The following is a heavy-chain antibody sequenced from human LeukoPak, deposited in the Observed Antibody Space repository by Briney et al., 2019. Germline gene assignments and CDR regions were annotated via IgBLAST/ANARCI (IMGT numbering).Heavy chain of an antibody. D-gene: IGHD6-6*01. CDR3: AKQGDSSSSGGWFNP. CDR2: ISFDESNN. Sequence: GGSLRLSCAASGFSFTKYGMHWVCQAPGKGLEWVAVISFDESNNYYADSVKGRFTISRDVSANTLYLHMNSLRPEDTAIYYCAKQGDSSSSGGWFNPWGQGTLVTVSS. V-gene: IGHV3-30*18. J-gene: IGHJ5*02. CDR1: GFSFTKYG.